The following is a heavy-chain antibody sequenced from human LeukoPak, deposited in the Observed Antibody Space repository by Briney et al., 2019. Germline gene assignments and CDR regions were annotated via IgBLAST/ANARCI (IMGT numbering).Heavy chain of an antibody. Sequence: GGSQRLSCAASGFTVSSNYMSWVRQAPGKGLEWVSVICSGGSTYYADSVKGRFTISRDNSKNTLYLQMNSLRAEDTAVYYCARGAFNSGPDYGGQGNLVTVSS. J-gene: IGHJ4*02. D-gene: IGHD6-19*01. CDR2: ICSGGST. CDR1: GFTVSSNY. V-gene: IGHV3-53*01. CDR3: ARGAFNSGPDY.